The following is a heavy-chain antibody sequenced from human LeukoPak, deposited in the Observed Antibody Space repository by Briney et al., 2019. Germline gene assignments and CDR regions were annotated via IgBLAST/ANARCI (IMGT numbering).Heavy chain of an antibody. V-gene: IGHV3-21*06. Sequence: GGSLRLSCAASGFTFSTYSMHWVRQAPGKGLEWVSSIISSGSNMYYADSVKGRFTVSRDNAKDSLYLQMSSLRAEDTAVYYCAGGSQRDLRINWGQGTLVTVSS. J-gene: IGHJ4*02. CDR3: AGGSQRDLRIN. CDR2: IISSGSNM. D-gene: IGHD2/OR15-2a*01. CDR1: GFTFSTYS.